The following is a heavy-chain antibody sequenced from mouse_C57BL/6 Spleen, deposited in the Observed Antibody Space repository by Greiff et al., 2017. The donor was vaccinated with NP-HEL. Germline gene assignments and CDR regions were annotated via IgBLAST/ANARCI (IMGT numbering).Heavy chain of an antibody. CDR2: IYPGSGST. J-gene: IGHJ2*01. D-gene: IGHD1-1*01. Sequence: QVHVKQPGAELVKPGASVKMSCKASGYTFTSYWITWVKQRPGQGLEWIGDIYPGSGSTNYNEKFKSKATLTVDTSSSTAYMQLSSLTSLDSAVYYCARLGGSSYCDYWGQGTTLTVSS. CDR1: GYTFTSYW. V-gene: IGHV1-55*01. CDR3: ARLGGSSYCDY.